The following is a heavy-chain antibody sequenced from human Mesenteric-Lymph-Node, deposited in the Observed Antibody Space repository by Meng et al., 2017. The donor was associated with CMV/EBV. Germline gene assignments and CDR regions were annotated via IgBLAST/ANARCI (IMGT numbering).Heavy chain of an antibody. CDR1: GYTITSYG. CDR3: ARRGRLYCSSTSCYTVSFDI. D-gene: IGHD2-2*02. V-gene: IGHV1-18*01. J-gene: IGHJ3*02. CDR2: ISAYNGNT. Sequence: ASAQVFCKASGYTITSYGISRVLQAPGQGLEWMGWISAYNGNTNYEPKLQGRVTMTTDTSTSTAYMELRSLRSDDTAAYYCARRGRLYCSSTSCYTVSFDIWGQGTMVTVSS.